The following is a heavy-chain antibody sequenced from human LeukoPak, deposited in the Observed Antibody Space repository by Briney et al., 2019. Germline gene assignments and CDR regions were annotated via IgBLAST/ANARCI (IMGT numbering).Heavy chain of an antibody. J-gene: IGHJ4*02. CDR2: IYHSGST. CDR3: ARSRGYSGYDAFDY. V-gene: IGHV4-30-2*01. Sequence: SETLSLTCAVSGGSISSGGYSWSWIRQPPGEGLEWIGYIYHSGSTYYNPSLKSRVTISVDRSKNQFSLKLSSVTAADTAVYYCARSRGYSGYDAFDYWGQGTLVTVSS. CDR1: GGSISSGGYS. D-gene: IGHD5-12*01.